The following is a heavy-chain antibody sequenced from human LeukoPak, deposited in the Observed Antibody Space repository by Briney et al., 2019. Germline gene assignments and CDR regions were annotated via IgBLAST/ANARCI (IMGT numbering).Heavy chain of an antibody. CDR3: ARSRNYGIWNNYPRLLFDY. D-gene: IGHD3-3*01. CDR2: IKQDGSEK. J-gene: IGHJ4*02. V-gene: IGHV3-7*03. CDR1: GFTFSSYW. Sequence: GGSLRLSCAASGFTFSSYWMTWVRQAPGKGLEWVANIKQDGSEKYYVDSVKGRFTISRDNAKNSLYLQMNSLRAEDTAIYYCARSRNYGIWNNYPRLLFDYWGQGTLVTVSS.